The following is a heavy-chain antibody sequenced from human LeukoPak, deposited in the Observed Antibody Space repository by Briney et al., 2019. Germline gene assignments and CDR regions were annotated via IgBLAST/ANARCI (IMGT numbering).Heavy chain of an antibody. CDR3: ARDRGLVPYYFDY. CDR2: IYYSGST. CDR1: GGSISSYY. V-gene: IGHV4-59*01. Sequence: SETLSLTCAVSGGSISSYYWSWIRQPPGKGLEWIGYIYYSGSTDYNPSLKSRVTISVDTSKNQFSLKLSSVTAADTAVYYCARDRGLVPYYFDYWGQGTLVTVSS. J-gene: IGHJ4*02. D-gene: IGHD3/OR15-3a*01.